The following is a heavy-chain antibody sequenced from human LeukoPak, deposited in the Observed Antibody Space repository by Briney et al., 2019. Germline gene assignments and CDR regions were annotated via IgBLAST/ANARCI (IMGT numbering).Heavy chain of an antibody. V-gene: IGHV3-23*01. Sequence: PGGSLRLSCAASGFTFSSYAMSWVRQAPGKGLEWVSAISGSGGSTYYADSVKGRFTISRDNSKNTLYLQMNSLRAEDTAVYYCARSVMVRGVIIPFDYWGQGTLVTVSS. D-gene: IGHD3-10*01. CDR1: GFTFSSYA. CDR3: ARSVMVRGVIIPFDY. CDR2: ISGSGGST. J-gene: IGHJ4*02.